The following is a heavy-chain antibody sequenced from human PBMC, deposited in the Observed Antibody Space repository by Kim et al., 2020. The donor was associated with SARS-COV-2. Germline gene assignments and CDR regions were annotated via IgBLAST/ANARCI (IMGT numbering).Heavy chain of an antibody. V-gene: IGHV3-74*01. D-gene: IGHD2-2*01. CDR3: ARSSSTSGPCYYMDV. J-gene: IGHJ6*03. CDR1: GFTFSTYW. Sequence: GGSLRLSCAASGFTFSTYWMYWVRQAPGKGLVWVSRVKSDGSSTNYADSVKGRFTISRDNAKNTLYLQMNSLRAEDTAVYYCARSSSTSGPCYYMDVWGKGTTVTVSS. CDR2: VKSDGSST.